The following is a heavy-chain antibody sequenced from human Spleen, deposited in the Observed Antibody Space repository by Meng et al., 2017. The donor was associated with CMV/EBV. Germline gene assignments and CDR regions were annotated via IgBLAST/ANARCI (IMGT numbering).Heavy chain of an antibody. D-gene: IGHD5-24*01. V-gene: IGHV1-2*02. Sequence: KVSGYSFTDYYIHWVRQAPGQGLEWVGWINPDSGGTDYAQKFQGRVTMTRDTSISTAYMELNRLRSDDTAVYYCARDLRRDGYNNFDYWGQGTLVTVSS. CDR1: GYSFTDYY. CDR2: INPDSGGT. CDR3: ARDLRRDGYNNFDY. J-gene: IGHJ4*02.